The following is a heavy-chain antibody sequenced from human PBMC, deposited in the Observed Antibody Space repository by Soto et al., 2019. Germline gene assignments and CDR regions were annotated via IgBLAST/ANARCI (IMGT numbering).Heavy chain of an antibody. Sequence: SVKVSCKASGYTFSGYYIHWLRQAPGQGLEWMGWINPNSGGTNYAQKFQGRVTVTRDTPTSTAYMELSRLTSDDTAVYYCARSLTEGYCTITGCYTRPLYGMDVWGQGTTVTVSS. J-gene: IGHJ6*02. CDR3: ARSLTEGYCTITGCYTRPLYGMDV. D-gene: IGHD2-2*02. CDR2: INPNSGGT. CDR1: GYTFSGYY. V-gene: IGHV1-2*02.